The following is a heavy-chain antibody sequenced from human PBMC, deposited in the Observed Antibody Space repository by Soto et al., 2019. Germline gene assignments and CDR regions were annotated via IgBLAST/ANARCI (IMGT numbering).Heavy chain of an antibody. J-gene: IGHJ5*02. V-gene: IGHV3-33*01. Sequence: GGSLSLSCAASGFTFSSYGMHWVRQAPGKGLEWVAVIWYDGSNKYYADSVKGRFTISRDNSKNTLYLQMNSLRAEDTAVYYCARDSRYYDFWSGYYDNWFDPWGQGTLVTVSS. D-gene: IGHD3-3*01. CDR3: ARDSRYYDFWSGYYDNWFDP. CDR1: GFTFSSYG. CDR2: IWYDGSNK.